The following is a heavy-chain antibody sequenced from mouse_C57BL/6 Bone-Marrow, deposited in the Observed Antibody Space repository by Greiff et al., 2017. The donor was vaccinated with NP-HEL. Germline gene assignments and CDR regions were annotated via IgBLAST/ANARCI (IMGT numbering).Heavy chain of an antibody. D-gene: IGHD2-4*01. V-gene: IGHV6-6*01. Sequence: DVKLVESGGGLVQPGGSMKLSCAASGFTFSDAWMDWVRQSPEKGLEWVAEIRNKANNHATYYAESVKGRFTISRDDSKSSVYLQMNSLRAEDTGIYYCTRPIYYDYDRAMDYWGQGTSVTVSS. CDR1: GFTFSDAW. J-gene: IGHJ4*01. CDR2: IRNKANNHAT. CDR3: TRPIYYDYDRAMDY.